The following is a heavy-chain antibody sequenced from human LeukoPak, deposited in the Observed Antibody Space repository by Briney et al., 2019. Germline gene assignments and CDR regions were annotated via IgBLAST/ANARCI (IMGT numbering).Heavy chain of an antibody. CDR3: ARVGSSFGDYYFDY. V-gene: IGHV1-69*05. CDR1: GGTFSSYA. Sequence: ASVKVSCKASGGTFSSYAISWVRQAPGQGLEWMGGIIPIFGTANAAQKFQGRVTITTDESTSTAYMELSSLRSEDTAVYYCARVGSSFGDYYFDYWGQGTLVTVSS. CDR2: IIPIFGTA. J-gene: IGHJ4*02. D-gene: IGHD2-21*02.